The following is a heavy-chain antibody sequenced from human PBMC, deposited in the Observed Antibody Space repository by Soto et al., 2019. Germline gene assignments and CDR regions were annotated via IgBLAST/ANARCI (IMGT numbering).Heavy chain of an antibody. CDR2: IGIGGDT. J-gene: IGHJ6*02. D-gene: IGHD3-10*01. CDR3: ARGPGSPRYYNGMDV. V-gene: IGHV3-13*01. CDR1: GFTLSNHD. Sequence: PRLSCAASGFTLSNHDMYWVRQATGKSLEWVSAIGIGGDTYYPASVKGRFTISRQNAKNSLYLQMNNLRAGDTAVYYCARGPGSPRYYNGMDVWGQGTTVTVSS.